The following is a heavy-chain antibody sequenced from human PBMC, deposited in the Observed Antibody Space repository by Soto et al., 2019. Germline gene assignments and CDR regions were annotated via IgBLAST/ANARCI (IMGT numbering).Heavy chain of an antibody. CDR2: TNPKSGVT. CDR3: ARAHVRLQLGSSDY. CDR1: GYSFTGYF. D-gene: IGHD6-25*01. J-gene: IGHJ4*02. Sequence: QVQLVQSGAEVKKPGASVKVSCKASGYSFTGYFMHWVRQVPGQGLEWMGWTNPKSGVTKYPQKSQGRVTMTRDTSISTADMELTRLRSDDTAVYYCARAHVRLQLGSSDYWGQGTLVTVSS. V-gene: IGHV1-2*02.